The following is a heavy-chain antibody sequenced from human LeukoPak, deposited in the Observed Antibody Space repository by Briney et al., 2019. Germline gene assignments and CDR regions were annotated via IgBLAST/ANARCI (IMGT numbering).Heavy chain of an antibody. CDR1: GGTFSSYA. CDR2: IIPIFGTA. J-gene: IGHJ6*02. V-gene: IGHV1-69*13. CDR3: ARDVGYYDILTDTPRMDV. D-gene: IGHD3-9*01. Sequence: SVKVSCKASGGTFSSYAINWVRQAPGQGLEWMGGIIPIFGTANYAQKFQGRVTITADESTSTAYMELGSLRSEDTAVYYCARDVGYYDILTDTPRMDVWGQGTTVTVSS.